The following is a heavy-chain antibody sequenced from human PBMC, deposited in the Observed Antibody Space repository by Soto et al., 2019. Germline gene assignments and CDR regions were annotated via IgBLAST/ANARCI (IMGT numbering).Heavy chain of an antibody. CDR2: IIPIFGTA. J-gene: IGHJ4*02. CDR1: GGTFSSYA. CDR3: AKRHSGGWYELDC. Sequence: SVKVSCKASGGTFSSYAISWVRQAPGQGLEWMGGIIPIFGTANYAQKFQGRVTITADESTSTAYMELSSLRVDDTAVYHCAKRHSGGWYELDCWGQGTLVTVSS. D-gene: IGHD6-19*01. V-gene: IGHV1-69*13.